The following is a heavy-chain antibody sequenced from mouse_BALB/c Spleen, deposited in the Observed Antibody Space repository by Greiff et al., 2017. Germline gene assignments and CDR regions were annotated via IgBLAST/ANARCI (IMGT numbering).Heavy chain of an antibody. J-gene: IGHJ4*01. CDR2: ISSGSSTI. V-gene: IGHV5-17*02. CDR1: GFTFSSFG. Sequence: EVKLMESGGGLVQPGGSRKLSCAASGFTFSSFGMHWVRQAPEKGLEWVAYISSGSSTIYYAATVKGRFTISRDNPKNTLFLQMTSLRSEDTAMYYCARYYYGSRDYAMDYWGQGTSVTVSS. D-gene: IGHD1-1*01. CDR3: ARYYYGSRDYAMDY.